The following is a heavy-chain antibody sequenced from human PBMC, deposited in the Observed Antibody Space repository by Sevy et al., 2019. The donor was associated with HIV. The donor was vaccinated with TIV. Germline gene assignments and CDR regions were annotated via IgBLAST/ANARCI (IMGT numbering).Heavy chain of an antibody. CDR3: AKIRERIAAAPYSDGMDV. Sequence: GGSLRLSCAASGFTLSSYVMSWVRQAPGKGLEWVAVISYDGSNKYYADSVKGRFTISRDNSKNTLYLQMNSLRAEDTAVYYCAKIRERIAAAPYSDGMDVWGQGTTVTVSS. D-gene: IGHD6-13*01. CDR1: GFTLSSYV. J-gene: IGHJ6*02. V-gene: IGHV3-30*18. CDR2: ISYDGSNK.